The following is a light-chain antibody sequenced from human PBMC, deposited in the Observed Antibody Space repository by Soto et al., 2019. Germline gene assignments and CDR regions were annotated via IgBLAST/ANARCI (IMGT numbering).Light chain of an antibody. CDR2: WAS. CDR1: QSVLYSSNNKNY. J-gene: IGKJ5*01. Sequence: DIVMTQSPDSLAVSLGERATINCKPSQSVLYSSNNKNYLAWYQQKPGQPPKLLIYWASTRASGVPDRFSASGSETDFTLTISSLQAEDVAVYYYQQYYNTPLTFGQGTRLEIK. CDR3: QQYYNTPLT. V-gene: IGKV4-1*01.